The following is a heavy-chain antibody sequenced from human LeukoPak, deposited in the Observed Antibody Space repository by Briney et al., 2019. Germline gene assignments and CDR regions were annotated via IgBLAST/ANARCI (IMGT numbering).Heavy chain of an antibody. CDR1: GGTFSSYA. V-gene: IGHV1-69*05. CDR3: ARDYSSGWSDAFDI. CDR2: IIPIFGTA. Sequence: GSSVKVPCKASGGTFSSYAISWVRQAPGQGLEWMGRIIPIFGTANYAQKFQGRVTITTDESTSTAYMELSSLRSEDTAVYYCARDYSSGWSDAFDIWGQGTMVTVSS. D-gene: IGHD6-19*01. J-gene: IGHJ3*02.